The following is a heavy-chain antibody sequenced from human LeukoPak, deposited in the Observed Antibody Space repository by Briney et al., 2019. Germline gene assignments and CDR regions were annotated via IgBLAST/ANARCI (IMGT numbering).Heavy chain of an antibody. CDR1: GFTFSSYA. J-gene: IGHJ4*02. CDR3: ARTRTEFVGYYFDC. V-gene: IGHV3-30*04. D-gene: IGHD3/OR15-3a*01. CDR2: ISNDGSNK. Sequence: GGSLRLSCAAYGFTFSSYAISWVRQAPGKGLEWVAVISNDGSNKYHADSVNGRFTISRDNTKNTLYLQMNSLRAEDTAVYYCARTRTEFVGYYFDCWGQGTLVTVSS.